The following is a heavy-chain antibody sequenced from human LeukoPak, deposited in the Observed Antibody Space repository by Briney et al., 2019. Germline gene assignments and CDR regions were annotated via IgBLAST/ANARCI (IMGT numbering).Heavy chain of an antibody. CDR2: INPNSGGT. CDR1: GYTFTSYY. J-gene: IGHJ5*02. Sequence: ASVKVSCKASGYTFTSYYMHWVRQAPGQGLEWMGWINPNSGGTNYAQKFQGRVTMTRDTSISTAYMELSRLRSDDTAVYYCARATGSYGYFGVRNWFDPWGQGTLVTVSS. D-gene: IGHD5-18*01. V-gene: IGHV1-2*02. CDR3: ARATGSYGYFGVRNWFDP.